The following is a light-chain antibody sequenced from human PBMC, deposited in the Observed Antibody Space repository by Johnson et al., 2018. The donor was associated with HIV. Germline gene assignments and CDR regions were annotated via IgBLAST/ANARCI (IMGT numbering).Light chain of an antibody. J-gene: IGLJ1*01. V-gene: IGLV1-51*01. CDR1: SSNIGNND. CDR2: DNH. Sequence: QSVLTQPPSVSAAPGQKVTISCSGSSSNIGNNDVSWYQQLPGTAPKLLIYDNHKRPSGIPDRFSGSKSGTSATLGISGLQTGDEADYYCGTWDSRLNVYLFGTGTKVTVL. CDR3: GTWDSRLNVYL.